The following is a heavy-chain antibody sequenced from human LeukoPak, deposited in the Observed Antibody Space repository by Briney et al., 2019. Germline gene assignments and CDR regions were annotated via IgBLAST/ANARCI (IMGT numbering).Heavy chain of an antibody. CDR3: ARGAYSYPLNAFDI. D-gene: IGHD5-18*01. CDR1: ASTFSSYS. Sequence: PGGSLRLSCAASASTFSSYSMNWVRQAPGKGLEWVSYIDTSSNYIYYADSVKDRFTISRDNAKNSLYLQMSSLRAEDTAVYYCARGAYSYPLNAFDIWGQGTMVTVSS. V-gene: IGHV3-21*01. CDR2: IDTSSNYI. J-gene: IGHJ3*02.